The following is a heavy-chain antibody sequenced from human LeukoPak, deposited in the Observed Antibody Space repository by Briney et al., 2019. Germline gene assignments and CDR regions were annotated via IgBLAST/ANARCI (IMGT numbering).Heavy chain of an antibody. Sequence: SETLSLTCTVSGGPVSSGSYFWSWIRQPPGKGLEWIGYIYYSGSTNYNPSLKSRVTISVDTSKNQFSLKLSSVTAADTAVYYCARGRGHFDYWGQGTLVTVSS. CDR2: IYYSGST. CDR3: ARGRGHFDY. V-gene: IGHV4-61*01. CDR1: GGPVSSGSYF. J-gene: IGHJ4*02.